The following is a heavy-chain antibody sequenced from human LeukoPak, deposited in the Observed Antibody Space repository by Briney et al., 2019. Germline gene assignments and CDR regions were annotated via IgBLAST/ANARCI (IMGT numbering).Heavy chain of an antibody. CDR3: ARGLLSSGWYGFDY. D-gene: IGHD6-19*01. J-gene: IGHJ4*02. V-gene: IGHV4-34*01. CDR2: INHSGST. CDR1: GGSFSGYY. Sequence: PSETLSLTCAVYGGSFSGYYWSWIRQPPGKGLEWIGEINHSGSTNYNPSLKSRVTISVDTSKNQFSLKLSSVTAADTAVYYCARGLLSSGWYGFDYWGQGILVTVSS.